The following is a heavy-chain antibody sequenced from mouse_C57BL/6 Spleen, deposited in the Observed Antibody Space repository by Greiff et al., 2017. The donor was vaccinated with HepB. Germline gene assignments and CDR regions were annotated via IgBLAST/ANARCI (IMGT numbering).Heavy chain of an antibody. V-gene: IGHV1-39*01. Sequence: VQLQQSGPELVKPGASVKISCKASGYSFTDYNMNWVKQSNGKSLEWIGVINPNYGTTSYKQKFKGKATLTVDQSTSTAYMQLNSLKSEDAAGDYCARRGYDGSFDYWGQGTTLTVAS. CDR3: ARRGYDGSFDY. CDR1: GYSFTDYN. CDR2: INPNYGTT. J-gene: IGHJ2*01. D-gene: IGHD2-3*01.